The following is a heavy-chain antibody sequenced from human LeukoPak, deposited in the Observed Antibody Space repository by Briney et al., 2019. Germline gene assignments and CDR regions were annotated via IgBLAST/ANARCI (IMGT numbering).Heavy chain of an antibody. CDR1: GDSFSSGY. Sequence: PSETLSLTCTVSGDSFSSGYWSWIRQPPGKGLEWIGYIYYSGSTNYNPSLKSRVTISVDTSKNQFSLKLSSVTAADTAVYYCARAHQWELPSLGPHFDYWGQGTLVTVSS. D-gene: IGHD1-26*01. CDR2: IYYSGST. CDR3: ARAHQWELPSLGPHFDY. J-gene: IGHJ4*02. V-gene: IGHV4-59*01.